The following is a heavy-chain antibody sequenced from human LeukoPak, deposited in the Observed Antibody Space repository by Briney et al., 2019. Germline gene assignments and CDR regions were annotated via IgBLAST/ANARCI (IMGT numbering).Heavy chain of an antibody. D-gene: IGHD3-22*01. CDR3: ARDFYYDSSGYFSFDY. V-gene: IGHV3-21*01. CDR1: GFTFSSYS. CDR2: ISSSSSYI. Sequence: GGSLRLSCAASGFTFSSYSMNWVRQAPGKGLEWVSSISSSSSYIYYADSVKGRSTISRDNAKNSLYLQMNSLRAEDTAVYYCARDFYYDSSGYFSFDYWGQGTLVTVSS. J-gene: IGHJ4*02.